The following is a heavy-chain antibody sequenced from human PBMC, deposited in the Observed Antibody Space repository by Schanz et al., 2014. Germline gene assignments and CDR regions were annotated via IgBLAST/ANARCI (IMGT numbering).Heavy chain of an antibody. CDR3: ARVGGTYYDFWSGVPPTVMHDGFDI. J-gene: IGHJ3*02. V-gene: IGHV3-7*01. Sequence: EVQLVESGGGLVQPGGSLRLSCAASRFTFSNYAMSWVRQAPGKGLEWVANIRQEGSEKYYVDSVKGRFTVSRDDAKNSMYLEMNSLRAEDTAVFYCARVGGTYYDFWSGVPPTVMHDGFDIWGQGTMVTVS. D-gene: IGHD3-3*01. CDR1: RFTFSNYA. CDR2: IRQEGSEK.